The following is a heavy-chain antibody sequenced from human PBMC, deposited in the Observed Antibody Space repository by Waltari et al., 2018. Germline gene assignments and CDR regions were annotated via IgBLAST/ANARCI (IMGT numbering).Heavy chain of an antibody. V-gene: IGHV1-69*01. J-gene: IGHJ3*02. CDR2: IIASFGTA. Sequence: QVQLVQSGAEVKKPGSSVKVSCKASGGTFSSYAISWVRQAPGQGLEWMGGIIASFGTANYAQKFQGRVTITADESTSTAYMELGSLRSEDTAVYYCASTAMVTPDGAFDIWGQGTMVTVSS. D-gene: IGHD5-18*01. CDR1: GGTFSSYA. CDR3: ASTAMVTPDGAFDI.